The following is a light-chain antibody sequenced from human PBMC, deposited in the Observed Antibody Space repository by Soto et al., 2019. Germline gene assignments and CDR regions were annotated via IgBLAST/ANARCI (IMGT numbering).Light chain of an antibody. J-gene: IGKJ4*01. Sequence: EIPMTQSPSSLSASVGDRVTITCQASQDISNYLKWYQQKPGKAPKLLIYDASNLETGVPSRFSGILSGTDFTFTISGLQPEDTATYYCQQYENPLLTFGGGTKVEIK. CDR1: QDISNY. CDR3: QQYENPLLT. CDR2: DAS. V-gene: IGKV1-33*01.